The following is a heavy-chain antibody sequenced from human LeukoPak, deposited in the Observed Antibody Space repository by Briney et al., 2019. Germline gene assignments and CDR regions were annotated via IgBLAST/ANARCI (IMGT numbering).Heavy chain of an antibody. CDR1: GYTFTGYY. CDR2: INPNSGGT. Sequence: ASVKVSCKASGYTFTGYYMHWVRQAPGQGLEWMGWINPNSGGTNYAQKFQGRVTMTRDTSISTAYMELSRLRSDDTAVYYCARKYSGSYSVAFDIWGQGTMVTVSS. D-gene: IGHD1-26*01. V-gene: IGHV1-2*02. CDR3: ARKYSGSYSVAFDI. J-gene: IGHJ3*02.